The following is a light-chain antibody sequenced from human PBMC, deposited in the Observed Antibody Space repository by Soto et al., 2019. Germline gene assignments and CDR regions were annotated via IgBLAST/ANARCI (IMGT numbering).Light chain of an antibody. CDR3: QHFGGTTFT. V-gene: IGKV3-20*01. Sequence: EIVLTQSPVTLSLSPGEVATLSRRASQSVSSSYIAWYQQRPGQTPSLLIYGASTRATGIPDRFSGSGSGTHFTLTISRLEPGDFAVYYCQHFGGTTFTFGQGTRLEIK. CDR2: GAS. J-gene: IGKJ5*01. CDR1: QSVSSSY.